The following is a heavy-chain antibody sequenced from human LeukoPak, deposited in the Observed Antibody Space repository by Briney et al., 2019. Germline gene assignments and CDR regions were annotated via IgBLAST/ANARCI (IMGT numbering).Heavy chain of an antibody. V-gene: IGHV3-30*02. CDR3: ARGLDTDFWSGRDY. CDR2: IQYDGTNK. J-gene: IGHJ4*02. Sequence: GSLRLSCAASGFTFRSYGMNWVRQAPGKGLEWVAFIQYDGTNKYYADSVKGRFTISRDNSKNTLYMRMNSLIPEDTAVYYCARGLDTDFWSGRDYWGQGTLVTVSS. CDR1: GFTFRSYG. D-gene: IGHD3-3*01.